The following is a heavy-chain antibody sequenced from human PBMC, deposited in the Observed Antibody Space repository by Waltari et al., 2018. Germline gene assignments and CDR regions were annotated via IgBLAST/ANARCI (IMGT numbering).Heavy chain of an antibody. J-gene: IGHJ4*02. CDR1: GFTFRSSN. V-gene: IGHV3-21*01. Sequence: EVQLVESGGGVVKPGGSLRLSCAASGFTFRSSNMKWVRQAPGKGLEWVSIISYSSSYIYYADSVKGRFTVSRDNAKNSLYLQMNSLRAEDTAVYYCARDHEYGGKADYWGQGTLVTVSS. CDR2: ISYSSSYI. CDR3: ARDHEYGGKADY. D-gene: IGHD4-17*01.